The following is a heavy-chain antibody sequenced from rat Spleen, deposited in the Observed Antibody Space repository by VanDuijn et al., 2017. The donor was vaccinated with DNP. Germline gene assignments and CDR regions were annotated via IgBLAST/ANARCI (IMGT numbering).Heavy chain of an antibody. V-gene: IGHV5-31*01. Sequence: EVQLVESGGDLVQPGRSLKLSCVASGFTFNKYWMTWIRQVPGKGLEWVAAITSSGGSTYYPDSVKGRFTISRDNAKNTLYLQMNSLRSEDMATYYCARPYGYNNGGFAYWGQGTLVTVSS. D-gene: IGHD1-10*01. J-gene: IGHJ3*01. CDR2: ITSSGGST. CDR3: ARPYGYNNGGFAY. CDR1: GFTFNKYW.